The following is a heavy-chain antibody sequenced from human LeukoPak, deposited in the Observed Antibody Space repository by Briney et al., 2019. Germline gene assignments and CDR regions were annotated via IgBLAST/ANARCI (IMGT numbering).Heavy chain of an antibody. D-gene: IGHD3-3*02. CDR1: GYTFTSQG. CDR3: AREWSHFGDY. Sequence: GSVKVSCKTSGYTFTSQGIYWVRQAPGQGLEYMGWISPYNGNTNYAQKLQGRVFMATDISTNTAYMELRSLGSGDTAVYYCAREWSHFGDYWGQGALVTVSS. CDR2: ISPYNGNT. V-gene: IGHV1-18*01. J-gene: IGHJ4*02.